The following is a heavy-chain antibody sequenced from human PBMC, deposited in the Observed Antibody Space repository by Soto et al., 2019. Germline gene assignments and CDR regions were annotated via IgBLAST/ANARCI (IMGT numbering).Heavy chain of an antibody. CDR1: GGSISSYY. D-gene: IGHD3-3*01. CDR3: ARVLFGRGNWFDP. Sequence: SETLSLTCTVSGGSISSYYWSWIRQPPGKGLEWIGYIYYSGSTNYNPSLKSRVTISVDTSKNQFSLKLSSVTAAGTAVYYCARVLFGRGNWFDPWGQGTLVTVSS. V-gene: IGHV4-59*01. J-gene: IGHJ5*02. CDR2: IYYSGST.